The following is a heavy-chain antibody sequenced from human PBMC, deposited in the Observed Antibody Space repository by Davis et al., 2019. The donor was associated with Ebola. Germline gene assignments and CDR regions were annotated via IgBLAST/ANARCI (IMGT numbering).Heavy chain of an antibody. D-gene: IGHD6-13*01. CDR1: GFTFSRYS. V-gene: IGHV3-30*04. Sequence: GESLKISCAASGFTFSRYSMNWVRQAPGKGLEWVAVISYDGSNKYYADSVKGRFTISRDNSKNTLYLQMTSLRAEDTALYYCARGGGWQQLVTRFDYWGQGTLVTVSS. J-gene: IGHJ4*02. CDR2: ISYDGSNK. CDR3: ARGGGWQQLVTRFDY.